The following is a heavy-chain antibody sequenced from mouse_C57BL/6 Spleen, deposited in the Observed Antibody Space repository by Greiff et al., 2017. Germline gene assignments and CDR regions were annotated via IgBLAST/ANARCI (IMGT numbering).Heavy chain of an antibody. Sequence: VKLMESGAELARPGASVKLSCKASGYTFTSYGISWVKQRTGQGLEWIGEIYPRSGNTYYNEKFKGKATLTADKSSSTAYMELRSLTSEDSAVYFCARWGGNWDDYWGQGTTLTVSS. CDR2: IYPRSGNT. D-gene: IGHD4-1*01. V-gene: IGHV1-81*01. J-gene: IGHJ2*01. CDR1: GYTFTSYG. CDR3: ARWGGNWDDY.